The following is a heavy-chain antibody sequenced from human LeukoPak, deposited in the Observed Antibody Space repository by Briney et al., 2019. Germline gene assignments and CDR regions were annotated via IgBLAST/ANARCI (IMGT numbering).Heavy chain of an antibody. CDR3: ARDFHRRLYDSSGYYLY. D-gene: IGHD3-22*01. CDR2: ISSSSNTI. CDR1: GFTFSSYS. J-gene: IGHJ4*02. V-gene: IGHV3-48*01. Sequence: GGSLRLSCAASGFTFSSYSMNWVRQAPGKGLECVSYISSSSNTIYYADSVKGRYTISRDNAKNSLYLQMNSLRAEDTAVYYCARDFHRRLYDSSGYYLYWGQGTLVTVSS.